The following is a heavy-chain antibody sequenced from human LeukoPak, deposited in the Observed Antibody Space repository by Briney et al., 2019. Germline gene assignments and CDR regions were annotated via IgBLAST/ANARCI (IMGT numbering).Heavy chain of an antibody. D-gene: IGHD6-13*01. J-gene: IGHJ4*02. Sequence: PGRSLRLSCAASGFTFSSYAMHWVRQAPGKGLEWVAVISYDGSNKYYADSVKGRFTISRDNSKNTLYLQMNSLRAEDTAVYYCARSPGIAAAGNFCDYWGQGTLVTVSS. CDR1: GFTFSSYA. V-gene: IGHV3-30*04. CDR2: ISYDGSNK. CDR3: ARSPGIAAAGNFCDY.